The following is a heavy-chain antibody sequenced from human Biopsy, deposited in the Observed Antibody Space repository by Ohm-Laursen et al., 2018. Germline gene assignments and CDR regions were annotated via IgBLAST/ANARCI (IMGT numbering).Heavy chain of an antibody. CDR3: ARDRDRRGWFDP. V-gene: IGHV4-4*07. CDR1: GGSLSSYS. J-gene: IGHJ5*02. CDR2: IYTSGIT. Sequence: SDTLSLTCTVSGGSLSSYSRSWIRQPAGKGLEWIGQIYTSGITNYNPSLKSRVTMSVDTSKNKFSLRVSSVTAADTAVYYCARDRDRRGWFDPWGQGTLVTGSS. D-gene: IGHD1-14*01.